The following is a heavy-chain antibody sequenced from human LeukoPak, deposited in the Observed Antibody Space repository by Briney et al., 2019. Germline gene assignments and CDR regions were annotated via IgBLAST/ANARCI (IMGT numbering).Heavy chain of an antibody. V-gene: IGHV3-23*01. CDR2: ISGSGGST. J-gene: IGHJ4*02. CDR3: AKLGGWYGGFPPPPGY. CDR1: GFTFSSYA. Sequence: GGSLRLSCAASGFTFSSYAMSWVRQAPGKGLGWVSAISGSGGSTYYADSVKGRFTISRDNSKNTLYLQMNSLRAEDTAVYYCAKLGGWYGGFPPPPGYWGQGTLVTVSS. D-gene: IGHD6-19*01.